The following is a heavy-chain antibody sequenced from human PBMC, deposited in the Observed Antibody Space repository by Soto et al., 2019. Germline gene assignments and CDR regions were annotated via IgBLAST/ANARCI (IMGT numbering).Heavy chain of an antibody. CDR1: GGSISSSSYY. J-gene: IGHJ4*02. Sequence: SETLSLTCTVSGGSISSSSYYWGWIRQPPGKGLEWIGSIYYSGSTYYNPSLKSRVTISVDTSKNQFSLKLSSVTAADTAVYYCARLATLRGEIDWSYYFDYWGQGTLVTVSS. CDR3: ARLATLRGEIDWSYYFDY. D-gene: IGHD3-9*01. CDR2: IYYSGST. V-gene: IGHV4-39*01.